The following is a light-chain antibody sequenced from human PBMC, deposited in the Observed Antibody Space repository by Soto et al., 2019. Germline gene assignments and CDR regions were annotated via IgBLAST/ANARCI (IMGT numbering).Light chain of an antibody. CDR3: AAWDDSLSGHL. V-gene: IGLV1-47*01. CDR2: KNN. J-gene: IGLJ1*01. CDR1: GSNIGSNY. Sequence: QEVSISCSGSGSNIGSNYVYWYQQLPGTAPKLLIYKNNQRPSGVPDRFSGSKSDTSASLAISGLRSEDEADYYCAAWDDSLSGHLFGTGTKVTVL.